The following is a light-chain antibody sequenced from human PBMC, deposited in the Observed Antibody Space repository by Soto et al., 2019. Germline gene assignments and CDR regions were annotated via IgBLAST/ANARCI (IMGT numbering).Light chain of an antibody. Sequence: DIQMTQSPSSLSASVGDRVTITCRASQSISSYLNGYQQKPGKAPKLLIYAASSLKSGVPSRFSGSGSGTDFTLTISSLQPEDFATYYCQHSYSTPVTFGQGTRLEIK. V-gene: IGKV1-39*01. J-gene: IGKJ5*01. CDR2: AAS. CDR3: QHSYSTPVT. CDR1: QSISSY.